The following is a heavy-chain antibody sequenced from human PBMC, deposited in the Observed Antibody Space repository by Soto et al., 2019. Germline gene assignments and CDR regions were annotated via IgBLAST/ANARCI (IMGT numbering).Heavy chain of an antibody. CDR2: ISGSGGST. D-gene: IGHD3-3*01. CDR1: VFTCSSYA. V-gene: IGHV3-23*01. J-gene: IGHJ6*02. Sequence: GTMRLSCAASVFTCSSYAMSWVREAPGKGLEWVSTISGSGGSTYYADSVKGRFTISRDNSKNTLYLQMNSLRAEDTAVYYCAKDLVTIFGVVIIPYYYYGMDVWGQGSTVTVSS. CDR3: AKDLVTIFGVVIIPYYYYGMDV.